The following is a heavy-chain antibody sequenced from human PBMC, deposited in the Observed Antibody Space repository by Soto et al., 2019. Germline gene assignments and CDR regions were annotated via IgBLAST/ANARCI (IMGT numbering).Heavy chain of an antibody. CDR1: GGSISSGGYY. Sequence: SETLSLTCTVSGGSISSGGYYWSWIRQHPGKGLEWIGYIYYSGSTYYNPSLKSRVTISVDTSKNQFSLKLSSVTAADTAVYYCARAKVAPWNYYYGMDVWGQGTTVTVSS. CDR2: IYYSGST. D-gene: IGHD1-1*01. V-gene: IGHV4-31*03. J-gene: IGHJ6*02. CDR3: ARAKVAPWNYYYGMDV.